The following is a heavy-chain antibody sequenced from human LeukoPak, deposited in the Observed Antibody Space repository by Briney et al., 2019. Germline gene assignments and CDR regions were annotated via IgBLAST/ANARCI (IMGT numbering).Heavy chain of an antibody. D-gene: IGHD5-18*01. Sequence: SETLSLTCAVYGGSFSGYYWSWIRQPPGKGLEWIGEINHSGSTNYNPSLKGRVTISVDTSKNQFSLKLSSVTAADTAVYYCARDNVDTATLYYFDYWGQGTLVTVSS. CDR2: INHSGST. CDR3: ARDNVDTATLYYFDY. V-gene: IGHV4-34*01. CDR1: GGSFSGYY. J-gene: IGHJ4*02.